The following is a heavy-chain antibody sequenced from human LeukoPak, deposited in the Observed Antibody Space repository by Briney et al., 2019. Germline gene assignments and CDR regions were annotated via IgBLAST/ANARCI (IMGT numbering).Heavy chain of an antibody. V-gene: IGHV1-2*04. J-gene: IGHJ3*02. Sequence: VASVKVSCKASGYTFTGYYMHWVRQAPGQGLEWMGWINPNSGGTNYAQKFQGWVTMTRDTSISTAYMELSRLRSDDTAVYYCARSSAVAGVLRASDIWGQGTMVTVSS. D-gene: IGHD6-19*01. CDR1: GYTFTGYY. CDR2: INPNSGGT. CDR3: ARSSAVAGVLRASDI.